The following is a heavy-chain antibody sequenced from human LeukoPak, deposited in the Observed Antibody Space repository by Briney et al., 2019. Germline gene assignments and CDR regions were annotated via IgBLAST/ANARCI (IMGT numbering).Heavy chain of an antibody. CDR2: IYSGGST. D-gene: IGHD6-19*01. J-gene: IGHJ4*02. V-gene: IGHV3-53*01. CDR1: GFTVSSNY. CDR3: AKDSLAVAGTDGC. Sequence: PGGSLRLSCAASGFTVSSNYMSWVRQAPGKGLEWVSVIYSGGSTYYADSVKGRFTISRDNSKNTLYLQMNSLRAEDTAVYYCAKDSLAVAGTDGCWGQGTLVTVSS.